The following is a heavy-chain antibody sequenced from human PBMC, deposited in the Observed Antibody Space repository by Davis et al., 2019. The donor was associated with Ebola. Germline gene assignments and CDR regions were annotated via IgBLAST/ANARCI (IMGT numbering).Heavy chain of an antibody. CDR1: GYTFTSYA. V-gene: IGHV1-3*01. CDR2: INAGNGNT. Sequence: ASVKVSCKASGYTFTSYAMHWVRQAPGQRLEWMGWINAGNGNTKYSQKFQGRVTITRDTSASTAYMELSSLRSEDTAVYYCAKDQNDFWSGYWSDYYYYGMDVWGQGTTVTVSS. CDR3: AKDQNDFWSGYWSDYYYYGMDV. D-gene: IGHD3-3*01. J-gene: IGHJ6*02.